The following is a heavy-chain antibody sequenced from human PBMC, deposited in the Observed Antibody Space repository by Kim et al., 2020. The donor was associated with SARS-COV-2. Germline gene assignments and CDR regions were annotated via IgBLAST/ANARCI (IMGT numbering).Heavy chain of an antibody. J-gene: IGHJ6*02. Sequence: SVKVSCKASGGTFSSYAISWVRQAPGQGLEWMGGIIPIFGTANYAQKFQGRVTITADESTSTAYMELSSLRSEDTAVYYCARSYLGSGATNNYYYGMDVWGQGTTVTVSS. D-gene: IGHD1-26*01. CDR2: IIPIFGTA. CDR1: GGTFSSYA. V-gene: IGHV1-69*13. CDR3: ARSYLGSGATNNYYYGMDV.